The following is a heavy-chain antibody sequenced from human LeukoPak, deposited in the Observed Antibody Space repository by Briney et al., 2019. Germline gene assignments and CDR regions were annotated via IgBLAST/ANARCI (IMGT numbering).Heavy chain of an antibody. D-gene: IGHD3-10*01. CDR3: ARKSASGNYPLDY. CDR1: GFTFSTFG. Sequence: GGSLRLSCETSGFTFSTFGMSWVRQAPGKGLMWVSTISRIQADKYDADSVKGRFTISRDNAKNTVFLQMSSLRAEDTALYYCARKSASGNYPLDYWGQGTLVTVSS. CDR2: ISRIQADK. V-gene: IGHV3-23*01. J-gene: IGHJ4*02.